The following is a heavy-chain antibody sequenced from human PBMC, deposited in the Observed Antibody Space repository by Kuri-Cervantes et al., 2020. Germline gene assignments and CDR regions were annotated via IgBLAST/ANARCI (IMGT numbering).Heavy chain of an antibody. D-gene: IGHD3-22*01. J-gene: IGHJ2*01. CDR3: ASKEYYYDSSGYYTNWYVDL. V-gene: IGHV4-30-2*01. Sequence: SETLSLTCGASGGSISSGGYSWSWIRQPPGKGLEWIGYMYHSGSTYYNPSLKSRVTVSVDRSKIQFSLKLSSVTAAGTAVYYCASKEYYYDSSGYYTNWYVDLWGRGTLVTVSS. CDR1: GGSISSGGYS. CDR2: MYHSGST.